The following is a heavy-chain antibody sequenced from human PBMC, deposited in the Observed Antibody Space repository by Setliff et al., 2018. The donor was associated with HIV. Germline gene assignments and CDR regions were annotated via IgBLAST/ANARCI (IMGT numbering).Heavy chain of an antibody. CDR3: ARDGIYDYSNYVDAFDI. CDR1: GGSVNNYQ. Sequence: PSETLSLTCTVSGVSGGSVNNYQWSWIRQPPGKGLEWIGHIYTSGSTNYNPSLKSRVTISVDTSKNQFSLRLNSVTAADTAVYYCARDGIYDYSNYVDAFDIWGQGTMVTVSS. J-gene: IGHJ3*02. V-gene: IGHV4-4*08. CDR2: IYTSGST. D-gene: IGHD4-4*01.